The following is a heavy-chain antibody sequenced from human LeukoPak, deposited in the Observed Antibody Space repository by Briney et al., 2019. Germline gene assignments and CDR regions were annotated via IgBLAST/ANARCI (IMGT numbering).Heavy chain of an antibody. D-gene: IGHD3-16*01. CDR2: IIPIFGTA. V-gene: IGHV1-69*05. Sequence: SSVKVSCKASGGTFSSYAISWVRQPPGQGLEWMGGIIPIFGTANYAQKFQGRVTITTDESTSTAYMELSSLRSEDTAVYYCARGLNGDANWFDPWGQGTLVTVSS. J-gene: IGHJ5*02. CDR1: GGTFSSYA. CDR3: ARGLNGDANWFDP.